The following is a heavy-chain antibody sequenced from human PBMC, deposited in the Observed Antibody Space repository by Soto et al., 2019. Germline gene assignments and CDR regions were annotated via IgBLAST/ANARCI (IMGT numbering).Heavy chain of an antibody. J-gene: IGHJ4*02. CDR3: ATGANFYYDTSRY. CDR1: GFTFSNYA. CDR2: ISGSGATT. D-gene: IGHD3-22*01. Sequence: GGSLRLSCEASGFTFSNYAMSWGRQAPGKGLEWVSVISGSGATTYYADSVKGRFTISRDTSKGTLYLQMTSLRPDDTAVYYCATGANFYYDTSRYWGQGTLVTVSS. V-gene: IGHV3-23*01.